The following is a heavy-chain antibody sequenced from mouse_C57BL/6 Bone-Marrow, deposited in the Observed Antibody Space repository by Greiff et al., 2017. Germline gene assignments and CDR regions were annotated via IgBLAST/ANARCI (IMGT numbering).Heavy chain of an antibody. V-gene: IGHV1-64*01. CDR2: IHPNSGST. CDR3: ARISYYYGSSYFAY. Sequence: QVQLQQPGAELVKPGASVKLSCKASGYTFTSYWMHWVKQRPGQGLEWIGMIHPNSGSTNYNEKFKSKATMTVDKSSSTAYMQLSSLTSEDAAVYYCARISYYYGSSYFAYWGQGTLVTVSA. CDR1: GYTFTSYW. D-gene: IGHD1-1*01. J-gene: IGHJ3*01.